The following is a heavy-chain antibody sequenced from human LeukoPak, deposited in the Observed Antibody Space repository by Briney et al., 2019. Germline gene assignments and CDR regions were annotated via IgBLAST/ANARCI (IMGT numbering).Heavy chain of an antibody. Sequence: GGSLRLSCAASGFTFSSYAMSWVRQAPGKGLEWVSAISGSGGSTYYADSVKGRFTISRDNSQNTPYLQMNSLRAEDTAVYYCAKALEWLPDYWGQGTLVTVSS. V-gene: IGHV3-23*01. CDR2: ISGSGGST. D-gene: IGHD3-3*01. CDR3: AKALEWLPDY. CDR1: GFTFSSYA. J-gene: IGHJ4*02.